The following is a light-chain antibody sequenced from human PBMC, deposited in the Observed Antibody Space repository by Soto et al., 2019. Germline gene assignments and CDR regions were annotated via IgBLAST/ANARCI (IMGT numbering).Light chain of an antibody. CDR1: QTISTH. Sequence: DIQMTQSPSSLSASVRDRVTITCRASQTISTHLNWYQQKPGKAPKLLSYAASTLQSGVPSRFSGSGSGTDFTLTINSLQPEDFATDYCQQCLTIPYTFGQGTKLEIK. V-gene: IGKV1-39*01. J-gene: IGKJ2*01. CDR2: AAS. CDR3: QQCLTIPYT.